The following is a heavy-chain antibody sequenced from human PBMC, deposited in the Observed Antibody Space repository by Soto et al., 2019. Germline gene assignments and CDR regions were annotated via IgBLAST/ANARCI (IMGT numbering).Heavy chain of an antibody. CDR2: IYPGDSDT. Sequence: RGESLKISCKGSGYSFTSYWIGWVRHMPGKGLEWMGIIYPGDSDTRDSPSCQGQVTISADKSIITAYLQWSSMKASDTAMYYCARSFDPVTQFDYWGQGTLVTVSS. V-gene: IGHV5-51*01. CDR1: GYSFTSYW. CDR3: ARSFDPVTQFDY. D-gene: IGHD4-4*01. J-gene: IGHJ4*02.